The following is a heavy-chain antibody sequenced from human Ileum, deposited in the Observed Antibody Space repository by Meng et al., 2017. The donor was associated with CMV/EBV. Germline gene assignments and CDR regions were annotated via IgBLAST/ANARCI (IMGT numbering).Heavy chain of an antibody. J-gene: IGHJ5*01. D-gene: IGHD1-14*01. CDR2: INSDGSDT. CDR1: GFTFSMYW. Sequence: CAASGFTFSMYWMHWVRQAPVKWLVWVSRINSDGSDTDYADSVKGRFTISRDNTKNTLYLQMNSLRADDTAVYYCARDLGRTPGEDDSWGQGTLVTVSS. CDR3: ARDLGRTPGEDDS. V-gene: IGHV3-74*01.